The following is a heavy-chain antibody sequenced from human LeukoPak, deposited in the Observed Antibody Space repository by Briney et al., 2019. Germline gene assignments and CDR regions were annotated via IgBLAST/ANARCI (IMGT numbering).Heavy chain of an antibody. V-gene: IGHV3-48*01. CDR1: GFTFSSYI. D-gene: IGHD6-13*01. Sequence: GGSLRLSCAASGFTFSSYIINWVRQAPGKGLEWVSYISSSTTISYADSVKGRFTISRDNAKNSLYLQMNSLRAEDTAVYYCARMYSSSERYFDYWGQGTLVTVSS. J-gene: IGHJ4*02. CDR2: ISSSTTI. CDR3: ARMYSSSERYFDY.